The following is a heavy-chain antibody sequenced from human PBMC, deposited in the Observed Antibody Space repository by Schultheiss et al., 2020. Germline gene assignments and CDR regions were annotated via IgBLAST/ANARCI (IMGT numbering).Heavy chain of an antibody. V-gene: IGHV4-59*05. CDR2: IYYSGST. CDR3: ARDGPVAGFGDYYYMDV. D-gene: IGHD3-10*01. Sequence: SETLSLTCTVSGGSISSYYWSWIRQPAGKGLEWIGSIYYSGSTYYNPSLKSRVTISVDTSKNQFSLKLSSVTAADTAVYYCARDGPVAGFGDYYYMDVWGKGTSVTVSS. J-gene: IGHJ6*03. CDR1: GGSISSYY.